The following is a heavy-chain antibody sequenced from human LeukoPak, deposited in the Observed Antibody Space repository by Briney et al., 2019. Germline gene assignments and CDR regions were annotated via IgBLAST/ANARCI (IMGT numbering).Heavy chain of an antibody. CDR1: GGSISSYY. CDR3: ARVWNYGSGSYSLDAFDI. Sequence: SETLSLTCTVSGGSISSYYWSWIRQPPGKGLEWIGYIYYSGSTNYNPSLKSRVTISVDTSKNQFSLKLSSVTAADTAVYYCARVWNYGSGSYSLDAFDIWGQGTMVTVSS. CDR2: IYYSGST. J-gene: IGHJ3*02. D-gene: IGHD3-10*01. V-gene: IGHV4-59*01.